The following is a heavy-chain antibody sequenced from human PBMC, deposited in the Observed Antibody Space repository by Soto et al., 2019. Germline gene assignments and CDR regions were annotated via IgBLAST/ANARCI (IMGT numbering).Heavy chain of an antibody. D-gene: IGHD3-16*02. CDR3: AGDYDYVWGSYRPTYFDY. Sequence: GGSLRLSCAASGFTFSSYSMNWVRQAPGKGLEWVSSISSSSSYIYYADSVKGRFTISRDNAKNSLYLQMNSLRAEDTAVYYCAGDYDYVWGSYRPTYFDYWGQGTLVTVSS. J-gene: IGHJ4*02. CDR2: ISSSSSYI. CDR1: GFTFSSYS. V-gene: IGHV3-21*01.